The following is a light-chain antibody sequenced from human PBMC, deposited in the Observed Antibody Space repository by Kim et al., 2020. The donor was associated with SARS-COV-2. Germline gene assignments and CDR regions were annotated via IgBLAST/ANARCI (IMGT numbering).Light chain of an antibody. CDR1: DIGSDR. CDR2: YEN. J-gene: IGLJ1*01. Sequence: APGGTATSSSGTNDIGSDRVPYYQQQTAEATVLVIYYENGRPSGIPDRFSASNCGNTTTLITSRVEAGEEADYYCQVSATSTCHSVFGTGTKVTVL. CDR3: QVSATSTCHSV. V-gene: IGLV3-21*01.